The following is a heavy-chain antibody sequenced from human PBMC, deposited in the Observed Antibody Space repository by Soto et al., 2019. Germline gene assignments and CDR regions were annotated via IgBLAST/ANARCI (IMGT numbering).Heavy chain of an antibody. V-gene: IGHV1-69*02. CDR1: GGTFSSY. D-gene: IGHD3-22*01. CDR3: ARLLYYDSSGYPVDY. Sequence: ASVKVSCKASGGTFSSYIGWVRQAPGQGLEWMGRIIPILGIANYAQKFQGRVTITADKSTSTAYMELSSLRSEDTAVYYCARLLYYDSSGYPVDYWGQGTLVTVSS. CDR2: IIPILGIA. J-gene: IGHJ4*02.